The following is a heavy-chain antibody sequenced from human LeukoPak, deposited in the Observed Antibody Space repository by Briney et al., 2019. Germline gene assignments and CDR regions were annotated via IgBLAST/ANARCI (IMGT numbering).Heavy chain of an antibody. D-gene: IGHD6-13*01. CDR3: AKSVGLIAAAGTFDY. V-gene: IGHV3-23*01. J-gene: IGHJ4*02. Sequence: GGSLRLSCAASGFTCSSYAMSWVRQAPGKGLESVSAISGSGGSTYYADSVKDRFTISRDNSKNTLYLQMNSLRAEDTAVYYCAKSVGLIAAAGTFDYWGQGTLVTVSS. CDR2: ISGSGGST. CDR1: GFTCSSYA.